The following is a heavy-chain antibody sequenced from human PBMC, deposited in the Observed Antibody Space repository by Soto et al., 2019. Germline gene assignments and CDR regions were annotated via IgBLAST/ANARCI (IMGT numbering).Heavy chain of an antibody. Sequence: GGSLRLSCAASGFTFSSYGMHWVRQAPGKGLEWVAVIWYDGSNKYYADSVKGRFTISRDNSKSTLYLQMNSLRAEDTAVYYCARDWSPDYGGNSNWFDPWGQGTLVTVSS. CDR3: ARDWSPDYGGNSNWFDP. CDR1: GFTFSSYG. V-gene: IGHV3-33*01. CDR2: IWYDGSNK. J-gene: IGHJ5*02. D-gene: IGHD4-17*01.